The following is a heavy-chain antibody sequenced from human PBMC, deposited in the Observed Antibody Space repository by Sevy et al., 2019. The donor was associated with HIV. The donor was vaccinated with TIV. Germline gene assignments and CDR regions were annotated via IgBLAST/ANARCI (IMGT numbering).Heavy chain of an antibody. CDR1: GFAFSRYA. V-gene: IGHV3-30*04. J-gene: IGHJ4*02. D-gene: IGHD3-16*02. CDR2: ISSDGRNK. CDR3: ARDKGESSSSFLGELSH. Sequence: GGSLRLSCAASGFAFSRYAMNWVRQAPGKGLEWVAVISSDGRNKYYADSVKGRFTISRDNSKNTLYLQMNSLRSEDTAMYYCARDKGESSSSFLGELSHWGQGTLVTVSS.